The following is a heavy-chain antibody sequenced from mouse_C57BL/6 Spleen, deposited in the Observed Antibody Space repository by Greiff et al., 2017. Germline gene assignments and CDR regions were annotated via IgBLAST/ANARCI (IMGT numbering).Heavy chain of an antibody. Sequence: VQLQQPGAELVMPGASVKLSCKASGYTFTSYWMHWVKQRPGQGLEWIGEIDPSDSYTNYNQKFKGKSTLTVDKSSSTAYMQLSSLTSEDSAVYYCARRNLNYYGSPYYFDYWGQGTTLTVSS. CDR3: ARRNLNYYGSPYYFDY. J-gene: IGHJ2*01. CDR1: GYTFTSYW. CDR2: IDPSDSYT. D-gene: IGHD1-1*01. V-gene: IGHV1-69*01.